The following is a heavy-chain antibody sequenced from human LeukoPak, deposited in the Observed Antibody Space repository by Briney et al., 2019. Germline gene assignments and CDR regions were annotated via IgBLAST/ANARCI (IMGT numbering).Heavy chain of an antibody. CDR2: IYTSGST. CDR1: GGSISSYY. D-gene: IGHD2-2*01. CDR3: ARLYSSGTSWFDP. V-gene: IGHV4-4*09. Sequence: PSETLSLTCTVSGGSISSYYWSWIRQPPGKGLEWIGYIYTSGSTNYTPSLKSRVTISVDTSKNQFSLKLSSVTAADTAVYYCARLYSSGTSWFDPWGQGTLVTVSS. J-gene: IGHJ5*02.